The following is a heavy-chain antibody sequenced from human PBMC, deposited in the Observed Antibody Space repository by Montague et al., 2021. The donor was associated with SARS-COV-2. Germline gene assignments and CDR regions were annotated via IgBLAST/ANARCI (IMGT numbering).Heavy chain of an antibody. CDR3: ASFMIQAVPDF. Sequence: TLSLTCTVSGASISSGGYYWSWIRQHPGKGLEWIGYIFHSGTTYYSPSLESRVTMSVDTSESQFSLKLASVTAADTAVYYCASFMIQAVPDFWGQGTLVTVSS. D-gene: IGHD3-16*01. V-gene: IGHV4-31*03. J-gene: IGHJ4*02. CDR1: GASISSGGYY. CDR2: IFHSGTT.